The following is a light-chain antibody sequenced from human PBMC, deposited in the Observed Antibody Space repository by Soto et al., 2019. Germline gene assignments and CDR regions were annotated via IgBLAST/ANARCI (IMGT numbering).Light chain of an antibody. J-gene: IGLJ2*01. Sequence: SYELTQPPSVSVAPGKTARITCGGNKIGSKSVHWYLQKPGQAPVLVIYYDSDRPSGIPERFSGANSGNTATLTISRVEAGDEADYYCQVWDSSSDHVVFGGGTKLTVL. V-gene: IGLV3-21*04. CDR1: KIGSKS. CDR2: YDS. CDR3: QVWDSSSDHVV.